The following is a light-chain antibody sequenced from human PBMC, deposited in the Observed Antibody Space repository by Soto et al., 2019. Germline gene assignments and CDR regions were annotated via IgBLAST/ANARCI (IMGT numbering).Light chain of an antibody. CDR3: QQYNNWPRT. Sequence: EFVLTQSPGTLSLSPGERATLSCGASQSVSSNLAWYQQKPGQAPRLLIFGATTRATGIPVRFSGSGSGTEFTLTISSLQSEDFAVYYCQQYNNWPRTFGQGTKVDIK. CDR2: GAT. V-gene: IGKV3-15*01. J-gene: IGKJ1*01. CDR1: QSVSSN.